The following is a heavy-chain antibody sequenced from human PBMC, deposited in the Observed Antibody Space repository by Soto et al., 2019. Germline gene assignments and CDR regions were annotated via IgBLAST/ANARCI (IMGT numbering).Heavy chain of an antibody. J-gene: IGHJ4*02. CDR1: GGTFSSYA. Sequence: QVQLVQSGAEVKKPGSSVKVSCKASGGTFSSYAISWVRQAPGQGLEWMGGIIPIFGTANYAQKFQGRVTIPADESTSAAYMELSRMRSEDTAVYYCARVVMEMAKGPEEYYFDYWGQGTLVTVSS. V-gene: IGHV1-69*01. CDR3: ARVVMEMAKGPEEYYFDY. CDR2: IIPIFGTA. D-gene: IGHD2-21*01.